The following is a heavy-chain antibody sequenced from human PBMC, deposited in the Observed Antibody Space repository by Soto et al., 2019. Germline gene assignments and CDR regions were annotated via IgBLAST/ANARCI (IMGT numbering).Heavy chain of an antibody. Sequence: SETLSLTCTFSGGSLSAYYWSWIRQPPGKGLEWIGYIYYSGSTNYNPSLKSRVSMSIDRSGNQFSLRLSSVTAADTAIYYCARVPTMIAEAPFDPWGQGTLVTVSS. CDR2: IYYSGST. J-gene: IGHJ5*02. V-gene: IGHV4-59*12. CDR3: ARVPTMIAEAPFDP. D-gene: IGHD3-22*01. CDR1: GGSLSAYY.